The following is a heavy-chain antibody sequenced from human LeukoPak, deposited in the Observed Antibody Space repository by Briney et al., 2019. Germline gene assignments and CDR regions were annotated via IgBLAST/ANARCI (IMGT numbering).Heavy chain of an antibody. D-gene: IGHD6-13*01. Sequence: GGSLRLSCAAPGFTFDDYAMHWVRQASGKGLEWVSGISWNSGSIGYADSVKGRFTISRDNAKNSLYLQMNSLRAEDTALYYCAKDSSSWFFDYWGQGTLFTVSS. V-gene: IGHV3-9*01. CDR1: GFTFDDYA. J-gene: IGHJ4*02. CDR2: ISWNSGSI. CDR3: AKDSSSWFFDY.